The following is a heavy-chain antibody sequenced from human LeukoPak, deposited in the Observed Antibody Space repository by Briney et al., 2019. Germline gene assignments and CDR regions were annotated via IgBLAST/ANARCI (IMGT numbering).Heavy chain of an antibody. CDR2: IYSSGTS. J-gene: IGHJ2*01. CDR1: GGSISNFF. D-gene: IGHD5-12*01. Sequence: PSETLSLTCAVSGGSISNFFWSWVRQPAGKGLECIGRIYSSGTSYYNPSLKSRVTMSVDTSKNQFSLKLTSVTAADTAVYYCARALVRATMVWYFDLWGRGTLVTVSS. CDR3: ARALVRATMVWYFDL. V-gene: IGHV4-4*07.